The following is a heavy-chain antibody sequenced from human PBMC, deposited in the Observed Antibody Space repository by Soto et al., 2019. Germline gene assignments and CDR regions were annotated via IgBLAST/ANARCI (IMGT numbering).Heavy chain of an antibody. V-gene: IGHV4-4*02. CDR2: KYHSGSS. J-gene: IGHJ4*02. Sequence: SETLSLTCTVSGGSISTSQWWSWLRQPPGKGLEWIGEKYHSGSSNYNTSLKSRVTISVDRSKNQLSLKLSSVTAADTAVYYCARDKITGLFDYWGQGTLVTVSS. CDR3: ARDKITGLFDY. CDR1: GGSISTSQW. D-gene: IGHD2-8*02.